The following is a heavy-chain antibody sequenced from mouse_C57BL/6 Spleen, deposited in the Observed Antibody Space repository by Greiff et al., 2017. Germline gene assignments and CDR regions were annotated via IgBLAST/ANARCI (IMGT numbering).Heavy chain of an antibody. V-gene: IGHV5-6*02. D-gene: IGHD4-1*01. Sequence: EVMLVESGGDLVKPGGSLTLSCAASGFTFSSYGMAWVRQTPDKRLEWVATISGGGSYTYYPDSVKGRFTISRDNAKYTLYLQMSSLKSEDTAMYYCAKQEGTGSGAMDYWGQGTSVTVSS. CDR3: AKQEGTGSGAMDY. J-gene: IGHJ4*01. CDR1: GFTFSSYG. CDR2: ISGGGSYT.